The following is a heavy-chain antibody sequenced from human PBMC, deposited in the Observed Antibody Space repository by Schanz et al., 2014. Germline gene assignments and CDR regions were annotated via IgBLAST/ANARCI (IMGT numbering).Heavy chain of an antibody. Sequence: VQSVHSGTEVQKLGASVKVSCQTSGYTFTAYGINWVRQAPGQGLEWIGWISAQTGDTRYAQKMQGRVTMTRDVSSTTAFLELRSLRYDDTAVYYCARGPLGTSPWGQGSLVTVSS. CDR2: ISAQTGDT. CDR1: GYTFTAYG. J-gene: IGHJ5*02. D-gene: IGHD5-12*01. V-gene: IGHV1-18*01. CDR3: ARGPLGTSP.